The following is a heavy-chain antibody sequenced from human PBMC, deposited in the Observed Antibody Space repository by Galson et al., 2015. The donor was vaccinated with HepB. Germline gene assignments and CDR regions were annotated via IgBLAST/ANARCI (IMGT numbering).Heavy chain of an antibody. D-gene: IGHD6-13*01. J-gene: IGHJ4*02. CDR1: GFTFSSYG. CDR2: IKQDGSEK. Sequence: SLRLSCAASGFTFSSYGMHWVRQAPGKGLEWVANIKQDGSEKYYVDSVKGRFTISRDNAKNSLYLQMNSLRAEDTAVYYCARDWGGYSSSWYGVGVTFDYWGQGTLVTVSS. V-gene: IGHV3-7*03. CDR3: ARDWGGYSSSWYGVGVTFDY.